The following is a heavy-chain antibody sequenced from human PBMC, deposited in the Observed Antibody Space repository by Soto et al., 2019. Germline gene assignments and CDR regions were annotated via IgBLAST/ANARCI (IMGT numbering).Heavy chain of an antibody. D-gene: IGHD3-10*01. V-gene: IGHV1-3*01. CDR1: GYTFTSYA. CDR3: ARGVHYYGSGSYYYYYYMDV. CDR2: INAGNGNT. J-gene: IGHJ6*03. Sequence: ASVKVSCKASGYTFTSYAMHWVRQAPGQRLEWMGWINAGNGNTKYSQKFQGRVTITRDTSASTAYMELSSLRSEDTAVYYCARGVHYYGSGSYYYYYYMDVWGKGTTVTVSS.